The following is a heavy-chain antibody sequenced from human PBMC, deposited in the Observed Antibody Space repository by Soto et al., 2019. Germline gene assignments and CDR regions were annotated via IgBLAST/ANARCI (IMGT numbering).Heavy chain of an antibody. J-gene: IGHJ5*02. D-gene: IGHD3-16*01. CDR2: IYWDDDK. CDR3: AHIPNYYQYDWFDP. CDR1: GFSLTTRGVG. V-gene: IGHV2-5*02. Sequence: QITLKESGPTLVKPTQTLTLTCTFSGFSLTTRGVGVGWIRQPPGKALECLALIYWDDDKRYSPSLQSRLSLIKNTFXNQVVLTMTNVDPVDTATYYCAHIPNYYQYDWFDPWGQGTLVSVSS.